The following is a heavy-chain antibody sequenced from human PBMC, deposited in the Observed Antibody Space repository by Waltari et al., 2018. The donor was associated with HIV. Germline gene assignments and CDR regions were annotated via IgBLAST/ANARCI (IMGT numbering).Heavy chain of an antibody. CDR1: GFTFSSYG. V-gene: IGHV3-30*18. CDR3: MKGSPGASLNAFEI. CDR2: ILYDGSSK. J-gene: IGHJ3*02. Sequence: QVQLVESGGGVVQPGRSLRLSCAASGFTFSSYGLYWVRQAPGKGLEWVAVILYDGSSKYYADSVKGRFTVSRDNSKNTLYLQMNSLRAEDTAVFYCMKGSPGASLNAFEIWGQGTMVTVSS.